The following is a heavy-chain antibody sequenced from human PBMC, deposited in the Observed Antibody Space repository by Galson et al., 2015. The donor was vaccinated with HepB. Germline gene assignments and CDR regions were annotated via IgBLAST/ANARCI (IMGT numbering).Heavy chain of an antibody. CDR2: IKPDGSEK. D-gene: IGHD2-21*02. V-gene: IGHV3-7*03. Sequence: CAASGFTFSSYGMHWVRQAPGKGLEWVANIKPDGSEKYYVDSVKGRFTVSRDNAKNSLFLQMNSLRAEDTAVYYCARHCGSDCYPLDYWGQGTLVTVSS. CDR1: GFTFSSYG. CDR3: ARHCGSDCYPLDY. J-gene: IGHJ4*02.